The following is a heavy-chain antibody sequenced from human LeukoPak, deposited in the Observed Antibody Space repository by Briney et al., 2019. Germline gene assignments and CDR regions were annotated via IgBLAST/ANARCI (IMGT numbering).Heavy chain of an antibody. Sequence: SETLSLTCAVYGGSFSGYYWSWIRQPPGKGLEWIGEINHSGSTNYNPSLKSRVTISVDTSKNQFSLKLSSVTAADTAVYHCARAPLWFGSMGYFDYWGQGTLVTVSS. D-gene: IGHD3-10*01. CDR1: GGSFSGYY. CDR3: ARAPLWFGSMGYFDY. V-gene: IGHV4-34*01. CDR2: INHSGST. J-gene: IGHJ4*02.